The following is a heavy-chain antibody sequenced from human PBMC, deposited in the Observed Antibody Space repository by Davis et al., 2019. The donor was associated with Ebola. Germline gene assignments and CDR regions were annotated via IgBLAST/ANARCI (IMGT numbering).Heavy chain of an antibody. CDR2: MNPNSGNI. V-gene: IGHV1-8*01. CDR3: ARDIGLMVYAHNWFDP. D-gene: IGHD2-8*01. CDR1: GYTFTSYD. J-gene: IGHJ5*02. Sequence: ASVKVSCKASGYTFTSYDINWVRQATGQGLEWMGWMNPNSGNIGYAQKFQGRVTMTRNTSISTAYMELSSLRSEDTAVYYRARDIGLMVYAHNWFDPWGQGTLVTVSS.